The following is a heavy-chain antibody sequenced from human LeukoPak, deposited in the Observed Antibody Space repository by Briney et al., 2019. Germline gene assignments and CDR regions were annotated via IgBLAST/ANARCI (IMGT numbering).Heavy chain of an antibody. CDR1: GGSISSYF. D-gene: IGHD4-11*01. CDR3: ARVLQLGWFDP. J-gene: IGHJ5*02. CDR2: IYYSGST. V-gene: IGHV4-59*01. Sequence: SEALSLTCTVSGGSISSYFWSWIRQPPGKGLEWIGYIYYSGSTNYNPSLKSRVTISVDTSKNQLSLKLSSVTAADTAVYYCARVLQLGWFDPWGQGTLVTVSS.